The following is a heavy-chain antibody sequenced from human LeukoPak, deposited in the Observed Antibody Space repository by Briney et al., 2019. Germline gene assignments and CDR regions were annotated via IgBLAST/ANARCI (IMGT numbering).Heavy chain of an antibody. D-gene: IGHD2-8*02. CDR3: ALGCTDTSCYRWATNV. V-gene: IGHV1-2*02. J-gene: IGHJ6*02. CDR2: INPNTGGT. Sequence: ASVKVSCKASGGTLSNYVINWVRQAPGQGLEWMGWINPNTGGTSYAQEFQGRVTMTRDTSIITAYMELSRLRSDDTAVYYCALGCTDTSCYRWATNVWGQGTTVTVSS. CDR1: GGTLSNYV.